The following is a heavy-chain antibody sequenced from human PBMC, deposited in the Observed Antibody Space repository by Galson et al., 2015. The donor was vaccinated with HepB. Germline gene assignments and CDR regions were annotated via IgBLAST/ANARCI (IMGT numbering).Heavy chain of an antibody. V-gene: IGHV3-15*01. Sequence: SLRLSCAASGFTFNKAWMSWVRQAPGKGLEWLGHIRSKTDGGTTNYAAPVKGTFTISRDDSKNTLYLQMNSLKTEDTAVYYCTTVGYSYGSGNLDYWGQGTLVTVSS. D-gene: IGHD3-10*01. CDR2: IRSKTDGGTT. CDR3: TTVGYSYGSGNLDY. CDR1: GFTFNKAW. J-gene: IGHJ4*02.